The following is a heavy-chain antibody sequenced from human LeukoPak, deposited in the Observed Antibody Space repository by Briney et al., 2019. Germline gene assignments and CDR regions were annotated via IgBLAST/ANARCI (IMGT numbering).Heavy chain of an antibody. CDR2: ISGSGGST. J-gene: IGHJ4*02. CDR3: AKDGETYYGSGSYYNAPDQTLFDY. D-gene: IGHD3-10*01. V-gene: IGHV3-23*01. Sequence: GGSLRLSCAASGFTFSSYAMSWVRQAPGKGLEWVSAISGSGGSTYYADSVKGRFTISRDNSKSTLYLQMNSLRAEDTAVYYCAKDGETYYGSGSYYNAPDQTLFDYWGQGTLVTVSS. CDR1: GFTFSSYA.